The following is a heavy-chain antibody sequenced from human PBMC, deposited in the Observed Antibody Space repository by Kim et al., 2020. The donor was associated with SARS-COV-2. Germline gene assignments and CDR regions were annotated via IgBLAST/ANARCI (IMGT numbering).Heavy chain of an antibody. CDR1: GGSFSGYY. D-gene: IGHD2-15*01. CDR3: AREAEVVVAARNGMDV. CDR2: INHSGST. J-gene: IGHJ6*02. V-gene: IGHV4-34*01. Sequence: SETLSLTCAVYGGSFSGYYWSWIRQPPGKGLEWIGEINHSGSTNYNPSLKSRVTISVDTSKNQFSLKLSSVTAADTAVYYCAREAEVVVAARNGMDVWGQGTTVTVSS.